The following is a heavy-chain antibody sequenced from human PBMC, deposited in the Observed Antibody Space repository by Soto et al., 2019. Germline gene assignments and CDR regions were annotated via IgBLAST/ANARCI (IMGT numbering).Heavy chain of an antibody. V-gene: IGHV4-59*01. J-gene: IGHJ5*02. D-gene: IGHD3-10*01. CDR1: GGSISSYY. Sequence: SETLSLTCTFSGGSISSYYWSWIRQPPGKGLEWIGYIYYSGSTNYNPSLKSRVTISVDTSKNQFSLKLSSVTAADTAVYYCARVGDSLWFGELSNWFDPWGQGTLVTVSS. CDR2: IYYSGST. CDR3: ARVGDSLWFGELSNWFDP.